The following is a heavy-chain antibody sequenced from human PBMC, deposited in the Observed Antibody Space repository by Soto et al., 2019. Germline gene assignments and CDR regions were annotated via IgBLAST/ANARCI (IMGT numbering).Heavy chain of an antibody. D-gene: IGHD1-26*01. CDR2: ISTYNDIT. CDR1: GYTFTTYG. Sequence: HVQLVQSGAEVKKPGASVKVSCKASGYTFTTYGISWVRQAPGQGLEWMGWISTYNDITTYAQKLQGRVIMTTDRSTSTAYMELRSLRSDDTAVYYCAREGSGSYSGVWNFDYWGQGTLVTVSS. CDR3: AREGSGSYSGVWNFDY. J-gene: IGHJ4*02. V-gene: IGHV1-18*04.